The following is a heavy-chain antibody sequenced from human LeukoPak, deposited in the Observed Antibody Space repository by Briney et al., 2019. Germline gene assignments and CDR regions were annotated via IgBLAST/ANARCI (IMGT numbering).Heavy chain of an antibody. J-gene: IGHJ6*03. CDR1: GGSFSGYY. CDR3: ARGKGGAIFGVVIIDYYYMDV. D-gene: IGHD3-3*01. Sequence: SETLSLTCAVYGGSFSGYYWSWIRQPPGKGLEWIGEVNHSGSTNYNPSLKSRVTISVDTSKNQFSLKLSSVTAADTAVYYCARGKGGAIFGVVIIDYYYMDVWGKGTTVTVSS. CDR2: VNHSGST. V-gene: IGHV4-34*01.